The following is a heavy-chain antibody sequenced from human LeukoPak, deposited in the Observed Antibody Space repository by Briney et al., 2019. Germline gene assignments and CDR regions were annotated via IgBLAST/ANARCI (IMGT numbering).Heavy chain of an antibody. CDR2: IRAYNGNT. J-gene: IGHJ4*02. D-gene: IGHD6-6*01. V-gene: IGHV1-18*01. CDR1: GYTFTTYG. CDR3: ASGEAVASSSLWPYYFDY. Sequence: ASVKVSCKASGYTFTTYGISWVRQAPGQGLEWMGWIRAYNGNTNYAQKFQGRVTMTRDTSTSTVYMELSSLRSEDTAVYYCASGEAVASSSLWPYYFDYWGQGTLVTVSS.